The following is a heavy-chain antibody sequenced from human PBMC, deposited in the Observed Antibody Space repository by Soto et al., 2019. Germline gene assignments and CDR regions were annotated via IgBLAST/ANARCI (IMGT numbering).Heavy chain of an antibody. V-gene: IGHV1-18*01. D-gene: IGHD3-3*01. Sequence: QVQLVQSGAEVKKPGASVKVSCKASGYTFTSYGISWVRQAPGQGLEWMGWISAYNGNTNYAQKLRGRVTMTTDTSTSTAYMELRSLRSDDTAVYYCARDHWDDFWSGYTGDYWGQGTLVTVSS. CDR2: ISAYNGNT. J-gene: IGHJ4*02. CDR3: ARDHWDDFWSGYTGDY. CDR1: GYTFTSYG.